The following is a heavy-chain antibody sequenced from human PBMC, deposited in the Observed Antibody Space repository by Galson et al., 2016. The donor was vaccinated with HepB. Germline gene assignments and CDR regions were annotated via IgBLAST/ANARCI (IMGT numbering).Heavy chain of an antibody. J-gene: IGHJ6*02. D-gene: IGHD2/OR15-2a*01. CDR1: GFTFSNYG. V-gene: IGHV3-30*18. CDR2: ISYDGSNQ. Sequence: SLRLSCAASGFTFSNYGMHWVRQAPGKGLEWVAVISYDGSNQYYADSVSGRFTISRDNSKNTLYLQMNSLRVEDTAMYYCTKGNNHYYYGVEVWGQGTTVTVSS. CDR3: TKGNNHYYYGVEV.